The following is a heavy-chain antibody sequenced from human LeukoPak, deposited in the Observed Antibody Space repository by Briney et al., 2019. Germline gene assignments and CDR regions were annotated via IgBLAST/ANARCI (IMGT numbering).Heavy chain of an antibody. CDR2: IRTDGPR. D-gene: IGHD2/OR15-2a*01. CDR1: GFTSFDFP. V-gene: IGHV3-69-1*01. J-gene: IGHJ3*02. CDR3: ARDNIWAFDI. Sequence: GESLRLSCEGSGFTSFDFPMNWVRKAAGKLFEWVSHIRTDGPRTYADSVKGRFTISRDEAKTSVYLKMNSLRDEDTAMYYCARDNIWAFDIWGQGTMVTVSS.